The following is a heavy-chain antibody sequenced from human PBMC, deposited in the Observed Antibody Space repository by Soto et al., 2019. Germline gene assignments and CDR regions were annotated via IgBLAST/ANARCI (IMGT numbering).Heavy chain of an antibody. CDR2: IFYSEST. Sequence: SETLSLTVSVSDGSISCYHLSWTRQPPVRGLEWIGYIFYSESTNYTPYLQSRVTISVDTSKNQFSLKLSSVTAADTAVYYCARDPYCSGGSCYGLDVWGQGTTVTVSS. CDR1: DGSISCYH. J-gene: IGHJ6*02. D-gene: IGHD2-15*01. CDR3: ARDPYCSGGSCYGLDV. V-gene: IGHV4-59*01.